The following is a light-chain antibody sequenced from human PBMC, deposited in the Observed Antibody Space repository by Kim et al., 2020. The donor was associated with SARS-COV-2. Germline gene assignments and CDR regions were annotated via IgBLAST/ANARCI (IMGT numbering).Light chain of an antibody. CDR1: ISNIGSNT. V-gene: IGLV1-44*01. CDR3: AAWDDSLNGPV. Sequence: ELTQPPSASGTPGQRVTISCSGSISNIGSNTVNWYQQLSGTAPKLLIYSNNQRPSGVPDRFSGSKSGTSASLAISGLQSEDEADYYCAAWDDSLNGPVFGGGTQLTVL. CDR2: SNN. J-gene: IGLJ3*02.